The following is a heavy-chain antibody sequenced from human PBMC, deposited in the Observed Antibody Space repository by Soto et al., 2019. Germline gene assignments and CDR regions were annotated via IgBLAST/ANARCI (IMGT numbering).Heavy chain of an antibody. J-gene: IGHJ3*02. D-gene: IGHD6-13*01. Sequence: QVQLVESGGGLVKPGGSLRLSCAASGFTFSDYYMSWIRQAPGKGLEWVSYISSSSSYTNYADSVKGRFTISRDNAKNSLYLQMNSLRAEDTAVYYCARVGAAAGNDAFDSWGQGTMVTVSS. CDR1: GFTFSDYY. V-gene: IGHV3-11*06. CDR3: ARVGAAAGNDAFDS. CDR2: ISSSSSYT.